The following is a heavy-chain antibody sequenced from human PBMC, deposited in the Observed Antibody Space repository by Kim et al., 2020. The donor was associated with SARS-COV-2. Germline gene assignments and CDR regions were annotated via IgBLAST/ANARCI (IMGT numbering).Heavy chain of an antibody. D-gene: IGHD5-12*01. V-gene: IGHV3-33*01. Sequence: GGSLRLSCAASGFTFSTYGMHWVRQAPGKGLEWVAVIWYDGSNKYYADSVKGRFTISRDNSKNTLYLQMNSLRVEDTAVYYCARDWGDGYNSGYFDYCGQGTLVTVSS. CDR2: IWYDGSNK. J-gene: IGHJ4*02. CDR3: ARDWGDGYNSGYFDY. CDR1: GFTFSTYG.